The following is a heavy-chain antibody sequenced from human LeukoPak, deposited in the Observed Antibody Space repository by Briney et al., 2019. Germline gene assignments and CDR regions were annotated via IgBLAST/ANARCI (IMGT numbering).Heavy chain of an antibody. V-gene: IGHV3-23*01. D-gene: IGHD1-14*01. CDR3: ARASRTDAFDI. Sequence: GGSLRLSCAASGFTFSSYAMSWVRQAPGKGLEWVSVISGSGGSTYYADSVKGRFTISSDNAKNSLYLQMNSLRAEDTAVYYCARASRTDAFDIWGQGTMVTVSS. CDR1: GFTFSSYA. J-gene: IGHJ3*02. CDR2: ISGSGGST.